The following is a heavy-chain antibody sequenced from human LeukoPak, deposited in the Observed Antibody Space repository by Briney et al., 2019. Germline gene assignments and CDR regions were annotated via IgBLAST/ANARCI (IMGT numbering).Heavy chain of an antibody. CDR2: IYSGGST. J-gene: IGHJ6*02. V-gene: IGHV3-53*01. Sequence: GGSLRLSCAASGFTVSSNYMSWVRQAPGKGLEWVSVIYSGGSTYYADSEKGRFTISRDNSKNTLYPQMNSLRAEDTAVYYCARDLRAAAGHYGMDVWGQGTTVTVSS. CDR1: GFTVSSNY. CDR3: ARDLRAAAGHYGMDV. D-gene: IGHD6-13*01.